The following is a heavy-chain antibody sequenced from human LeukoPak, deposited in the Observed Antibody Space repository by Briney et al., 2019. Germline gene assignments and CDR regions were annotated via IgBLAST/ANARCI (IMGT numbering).Heavy chain of an antibody. Sequence: ASVQVSCKASGYTFTIYYIHWVRQAPGRGLEGMGSIYPNSGGANFAQNFQGRVILTRDTSSSTAYLELTRLRSDAAAVYYCAREGKIVGASFDYWGQGTLVTVSS. CDR1: GYTFTIYY. CDR2: IYPNSGGA. D-gene: IGHD1-26*01. J-gene: IGHJ4*02. V-gene: IGHV1-2*02. CDR3: AREGKIVGASFDY.